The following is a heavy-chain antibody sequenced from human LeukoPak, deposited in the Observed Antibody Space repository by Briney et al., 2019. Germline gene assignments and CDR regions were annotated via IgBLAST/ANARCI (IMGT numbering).Heavy chain of an antibody. D-gene: IGHD3-16*01. Sequence: ASVKVSCKASGYTFTGYYMHWVRQAPGQGLEWMGIINPSGGSTSYAQKFQGRVTISVDTSKNQFSLKLSSVTAADTAVYYCARPGWGSGANYYYMDVWGKGTTVTVSS. V-gene: IGHV1-46*01. CDR1: GYTFTGYY. J-gene: IGHJ6*03. CDR3: ARPGWGSGANYYYMDV. CDR2: INPSGGST.